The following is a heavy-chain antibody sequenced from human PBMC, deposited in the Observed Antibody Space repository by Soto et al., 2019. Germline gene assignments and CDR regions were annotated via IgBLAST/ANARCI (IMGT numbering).Heavy chain of an antibody. CDR3: GGHWYNY. Sequence: GGSLRLSCAASGFTFSSSAMSWVRLAPGKGLEWVSLISVPGGSANYADSVKGRFTISIDNSKNTVYLQMNSLRAEDTAVYYCGGHWYNYWGQGTLVTVSS. V-gene: IGHV3-23*01. D-gene: IGHD1-20*01. CDR1: GFTFSSSA. J-gene: IGHJ4*02. CDR2: ISVPGGSA.